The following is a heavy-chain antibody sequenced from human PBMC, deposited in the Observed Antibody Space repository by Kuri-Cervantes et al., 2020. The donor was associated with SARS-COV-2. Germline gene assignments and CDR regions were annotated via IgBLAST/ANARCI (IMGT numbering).Heavy chain of an antibody. J-gene: IGHJ6*02. Sequence: GSLRLSCTVSGGSISSYYWSWIRQPPGKGLEWIGYIYYSGSTNYNPSLKSRVTISVDTSKNQFSLKLSSVTAADTAVYYCARAITMIVASMDVWGQGTKVTVSS. V-gene: IGHV4-59*01. D-gene: IGHD3-22*01. CDR1: GGSISSYY. CDR3: ARAITMIVASMDV. CDR2: IYYSGST.